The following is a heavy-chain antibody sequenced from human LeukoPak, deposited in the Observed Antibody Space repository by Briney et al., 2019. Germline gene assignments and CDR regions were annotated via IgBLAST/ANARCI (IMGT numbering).Heavy chain of an antibody. CDR2: IYHSGST. CDR1: GGSISSSSYY. D-gene: IGHD3-22*01. J-gene: IGHJ4*02. Sequence: SETLSLTCTVSGGSISSSSYYWGWIRQPPGKGLEWIGSIYHSGSTYYNPSLKSRVTISVDTSKNQFSLKLSSVTAADTAVYYCARQTEYYYDSSGCFDYWGQGTLVTVSS. CDR3: ARQTEYYYDSSGCFDY. V-gene: IGHV4-39*01.